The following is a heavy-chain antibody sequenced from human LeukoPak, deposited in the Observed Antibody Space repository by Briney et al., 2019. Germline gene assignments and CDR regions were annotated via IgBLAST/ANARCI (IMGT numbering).Heavy chain of an antibody. D-gene: IGHD6-19*01. CDR1: GYTFTGYY. J-gene: IGHJ6*02. CDR2: INPNSGGT. V-gene: IGHV1-2*02. CDR3: ARDRAYSSGSVDYYYYYGMDV. Sequence: ASVKVSCKASGYTFTGYYMHWVRQAPGQGLEWMGWINPNSGGTNYAQKFQGRVTMTRDTSISTAYMELSRLRSDDTAVYYCARDRAYSSGSVDYYYYYGMDVWGQGTTVTVSS.